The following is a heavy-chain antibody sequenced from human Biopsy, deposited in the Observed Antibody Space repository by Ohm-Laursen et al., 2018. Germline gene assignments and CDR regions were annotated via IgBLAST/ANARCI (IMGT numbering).Heavy chain of an antibody. CDR3: ARDLPSSYYYAMDV. J-gene: IGHJ6*02. CDR2: ILYSGST. CDR1: GDSISSYY. V-gene: IGHV4-59*01. Sequence: SQTLSLTCTVSGDSISSYYWSWIRQPPGKGLEWIGYILYSGSTNYNPSLESRVTISVDTSKNQFSLTLRSVTAADTAVYYCARDLPSSYYYAMDVWGQGTTVTVSS.